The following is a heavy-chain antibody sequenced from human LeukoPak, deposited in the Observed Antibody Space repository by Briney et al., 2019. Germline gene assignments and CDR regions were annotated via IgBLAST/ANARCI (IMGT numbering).Heavy chain of an antibody. V-gene: IGHV4-61*02. CDR3: ARADYGGRISLDAFDI. J-gene: IGHJ3*02. D-gene: IGHD4-23*01. CDR1: GGSISSGSYY. CDR2: IYTSGST. Sequence: SETLSLTCTVSGGSISSGSYYWSWIRQPAGKGLEWIGRIYTSGSTNYNPSLKSRVTISVDTSKNQFSLKLSSVTAADTAVYYCARADYGGRISLDAFDIWGQGTMVTVSS.